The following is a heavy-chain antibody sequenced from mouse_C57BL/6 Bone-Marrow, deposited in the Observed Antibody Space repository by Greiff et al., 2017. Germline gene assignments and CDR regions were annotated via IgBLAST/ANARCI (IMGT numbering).Heavy chain of an antibody. V-gene: IGHV14-4*01. CDR2: IDPENGDT. D-gene: IGHD3-3*01. CDR3: TTAVRAPVAY. Sequence: DVQLQESGAELVRPGASVKLSCTASGFNIKDDYMHWVKQRPEQGLEWIGWIDPENGDTEYASKFQGKATITADTSSNTAYLQLSSLTSEDTAVYYCTTAVRAPVAYWGQGTLVTVSA. CDR1: GFNIKDDY. J-gene: IGHJ3*01.